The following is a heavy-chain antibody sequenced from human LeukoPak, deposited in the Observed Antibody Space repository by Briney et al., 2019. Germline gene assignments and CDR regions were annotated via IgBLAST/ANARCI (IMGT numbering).Heavy chain of an antibody. D-gene: IGHD6-13*01. J-gene: IGHJ4*02. Sequence: SETLSLTCAVSGGSISSGGYSWSWIRQPPGKGLEWIGYIYHSGSTYYNPSLKSRVTISVDTSKNQFSLKLSSVTAADTAVYYCARAKYSSSPRTFDYWGQGTLVTVSS. CDR3: ARAKYSSSPRTFDY. V-gene: IGHV4-30-2*01. CDR2: IYHSGST. CDR1: GGSISSGGYS.